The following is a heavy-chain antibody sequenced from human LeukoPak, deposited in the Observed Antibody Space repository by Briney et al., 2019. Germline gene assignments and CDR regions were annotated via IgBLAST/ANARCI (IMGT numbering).Heavy chain of an antibody. D-gene: IGHD3-22*01. Sequence: ASVKVSCKASGYTFTSYYMHWVRQAPGQGLEWMGIINPGGGSTSYAQKFQGRVTMTRDMSTSTVYMELSSLRSEDTAVYYCARDPPRDDSGGYYSSGRLDYWGQGTLVTVSS. CDR1: GYTFTSYY. CDR2: INPGGGST. V-gene: IGHV1-46*01. J-gene: IGHJ4*02. CDR3: ARDPPRDDSGGYYSSGRLDY.